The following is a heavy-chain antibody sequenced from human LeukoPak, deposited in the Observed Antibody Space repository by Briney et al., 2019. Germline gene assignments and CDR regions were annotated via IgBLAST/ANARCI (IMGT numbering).Heavy chain of an antibody. Sequence: PGRSLRLSCAASGFTFSSYAMHWVRQAPGKGLEWVAVISYDGSNKYYADSVKGRFTISRDNSKNTLYLQKNSLRAEDTAVYYCARDDLVVVPAAKDYYYYGMDVWGKGTTVTVSS. D-gene: IGHD2-2*01. CDR2: ISYDGSNK. V-gene: IGHV3-30*04. J-gene: IGHJ6*04. CDR1: GFTFSSYA. CDR3: ARDDLVVVPAAKDYYYYGMDV.